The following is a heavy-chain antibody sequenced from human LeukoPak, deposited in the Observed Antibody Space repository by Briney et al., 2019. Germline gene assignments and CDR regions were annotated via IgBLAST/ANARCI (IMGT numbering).Heavy chain of an antibody. CDR2: THYSGST. CDR1: GGSISSYY. V-gene: IGHV4-59*01. CDR3: ARQYDFWSGLFDY. D-gene: IGHD3-3*01. J-gene: IGHJ4*02. Sequence: SETLSLTCTVSGGSISSYYWSWIRQPPGKGLEWIGYTHYSGSTNYNPSLKSRVTISVDPSKNQFSLKLSSVTAADTAVYYCARQYDFWSGLFDYWSQGTLVTVSS.